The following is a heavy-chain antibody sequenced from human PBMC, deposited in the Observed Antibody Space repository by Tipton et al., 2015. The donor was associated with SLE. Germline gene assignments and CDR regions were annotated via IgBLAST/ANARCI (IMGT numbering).Heavy chain of an antibody. J-gene: IGHJ5*02. D-gene: IGHD1-26*01. CDR2: IIPIFGTT. CDR3: ARAPYSGSYWGFGWFDP. CDR1: GYTFTGYY. Sequence: QSGAEVKKPGASVKVSCKASGYTFTGYYMHWVRQAPGQGLEWMGGIIPIFGTTIYAQKFQGRLTITTDESTSTAYMELSSLRSEDTAVYYCARAPYSGSYWGFGWFDPWGQGTLVTVSS. V-gene: IGHV1-69*05.